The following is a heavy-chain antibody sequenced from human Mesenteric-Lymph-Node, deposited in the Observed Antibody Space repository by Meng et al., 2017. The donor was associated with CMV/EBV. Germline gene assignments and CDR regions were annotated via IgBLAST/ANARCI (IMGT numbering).Heavy chain of an antibody. D-gene: IGHD2-2*02. CDR1: GYSFSNYW. J-gene: IGHJ6*02. CDR2: IYPGDSDT. V-gene: IGHV5-51*01. Sequence: GESLKISCKGSGYSFSNYWIGWVRQMPGKGLEWMGVIYPGDSDTTYSPSFQGQVTISADKSISTAYLQWSSLKASDTAMYYCARLFCSSTSCYSRVWDYYYGLDVWGQGTAVTVSS. CDR3: ARLFCSSTSCYSRVWDYYYGLDV.